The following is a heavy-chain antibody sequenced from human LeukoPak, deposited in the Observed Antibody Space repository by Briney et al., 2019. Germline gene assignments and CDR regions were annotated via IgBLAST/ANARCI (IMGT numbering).Heavy chain of an antibody. CDR3: VRDQGGAVSY. J-gene: IGHJ4*02. CDR1: GFTFSSYG. Sequence: GGSLRLSCAASGFTFSSYGMSWVRQAPGKGLEWVSVIYSGGSTYYADSVKGRFTISRDNSKNTLYLQMNSLRAEDTAVYYCVRDQGGAVSYWGQGTLVTVSS. CDR2: IYSGGST. V-gene: IGHV3-66*01. D-gene: IGHD3-16*01.